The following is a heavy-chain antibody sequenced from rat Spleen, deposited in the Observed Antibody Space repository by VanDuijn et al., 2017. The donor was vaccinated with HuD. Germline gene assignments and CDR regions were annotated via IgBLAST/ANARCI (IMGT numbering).Heavy chain of an antibody. Sequence: EVQLVESGGGLVQPGRSMKLSCAASGFTFSNCDMAWVRQSPKKGLEWVATIIYDGSDTYYRDSVKGRFTISRDNAKITLYLQLDSLRSEDTATYYCARRQFGVGYVMDAWGQGASVTVSS. CDR3: ARRQFGVGYVMDA. CDR2: IIYDGSDT. J-gene: IGHJ4*01. D-gene: IGHD4-4*01. CDR1: GFTFSNCD. V-gene: IGHV5-7*01.